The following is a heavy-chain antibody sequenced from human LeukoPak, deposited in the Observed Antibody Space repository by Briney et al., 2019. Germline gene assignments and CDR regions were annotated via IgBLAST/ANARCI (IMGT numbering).Heavy chain of an antibody. Sequence: PGGSLRLSCVASGLSFSSYEMNWVRQAPGKGLEWVSYISAMKGRFTISRDNAENSLYLQMNSLRAEDTAVYYCARPFVWGLATQGLDYWGQGTLVTVSS. CDR2: IS. CDR3: ARPFVWGLATQGLDY. D-gene: IGHD3-16*01. J-gene: IGHJ4*02. CDR1: GLSFSSYE. V-gene: IGHV3-48*03.